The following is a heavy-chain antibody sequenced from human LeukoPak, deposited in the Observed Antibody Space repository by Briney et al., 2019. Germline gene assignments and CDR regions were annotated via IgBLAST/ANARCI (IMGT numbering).Heavy chain of an antibody. J-gene: IGHJ4*02. CDR3: TTDVPGYCTNGVCSP. D-gene: IGHD2-8*01. CDR2: IKSKTDGGTT. Sequence: PGGSLRLSCAASGFTFSNAWMSWVRQAPGKGLEWVGRIKSKTDGGTTDYAAPVKGRFTISRDDSKNTLYLQMNSLKTEDTAVYYCTTDVPGYCTNGVCSPGGQGTLVTVSS. V-gene: IGHV3-15*01. CDR1: GFTFSNAW.